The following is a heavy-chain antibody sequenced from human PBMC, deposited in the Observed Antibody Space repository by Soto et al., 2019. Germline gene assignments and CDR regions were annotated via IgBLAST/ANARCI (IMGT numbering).Heavy chain of an antibody. CDR2: ISSSSSYI. CDR1: GFTFSSYS. J-gene: IGHJ3*02. Sequence: EVQLVESGGGLVKPGGSLRLSCAASGFTFSSYSMNWVRQAPGKGLEWVSSISSSSSYIYYADSVKGRFTISRDNAKNSLYLQMNSLRAEDTAVYYCAIVVVVAATPGRGSDAFDIWSQGTMVTVSS. D-gene: IGHD2-15*01. V-gene: IGHV3-21*01. CDR3: AIVVVVAATPGRGSDAFDI.